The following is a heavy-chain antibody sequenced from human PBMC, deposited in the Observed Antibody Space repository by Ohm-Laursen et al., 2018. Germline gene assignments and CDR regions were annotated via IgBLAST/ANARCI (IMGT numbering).Heavy chain of an antibody. CDR3: ARGGRDGYNHFDY. D-gene: IGHD5-24*01. J-gene: IGHJ4*02. V-gene: IGHV4-4*07. Sequence: SETLSLTCSVSGGSISGYYWSWIRQTAGKGLEWIGRIHSSGSTNSNPSLQSRVTMSENTSKNQFSLRLSSGTAADTAVYYWARGGRDGYNHFDYWGQGTLVTVSS. CDR1: GGSISGYY. CDR2: IHSSGST.